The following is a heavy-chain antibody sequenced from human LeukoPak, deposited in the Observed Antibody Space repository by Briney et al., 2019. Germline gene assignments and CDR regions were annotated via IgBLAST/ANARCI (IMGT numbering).Heavy chain of an antibody. V-gene: IGHV4-59*01. CDR1: GGSISSYY. CDR3: ARGRPMYYDSSGYPLIYFDY. CDR2: IYYSGSA. J-gene: IGHJ4*02. D-gene: IGHD3-22*01. Sequence: SETLSLACTVSGGSISSYYWSWIRQPPGKGLEWIGYIYYSGSANYNPSLKSRVTISVDTSKNQFSLKLSSVTAADTAVYYCARGRPMYYDSSGYPLIYFDYWGQGTLVTVSS.